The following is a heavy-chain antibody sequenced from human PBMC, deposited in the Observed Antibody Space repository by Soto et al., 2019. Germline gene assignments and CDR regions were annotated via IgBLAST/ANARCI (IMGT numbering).Heavy chain of an antibody. J-gene: IGHJ3*02. CDR2: IWYDGSNK. D-gene: IGHD2-21*01. CDR3: ARDETWGSGVIAQRCPAFDI. V-gene: IGHV3-33*01. Sequence: QVQLVESGGGVVQPGRSLRLSCAASGFTFSSYGMHWVRQAPGKGLEWVAVIWYDGSNKYYADSVKGRFTISRDNSKNTLYLQMNSLRAEDTAVYYCARDETWGSGVIAQRCPAFDIWGQGTMVTVSS. CDR1: GFTFSSYG.